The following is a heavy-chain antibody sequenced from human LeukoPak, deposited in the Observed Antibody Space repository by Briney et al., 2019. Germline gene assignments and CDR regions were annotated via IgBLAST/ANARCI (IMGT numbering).Heavy chain of an antibody. J-gene: IGHJ4*02. CDR3: ARSSGDLDYFDY. CDR2: IYPGYSDT. D-gene: IGHD7-27*01. V-gene: IGHV5-51*01. CDR1: GYSFTNYW. Sequence: GESLQISCKGSGYSFTNYWIGWVRQMPGNGLEWMGIIYPGYSDTRYSPSFQGQVTMSADKSISTAYLQWSSLKAADTAMYYCARSSGDLDYFDYWGQGTLVTVSS.